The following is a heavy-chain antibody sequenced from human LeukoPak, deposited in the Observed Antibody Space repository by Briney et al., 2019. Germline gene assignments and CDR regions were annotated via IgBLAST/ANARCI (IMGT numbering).Heavy chain of an antibody. CDR1: GGSISGYY. CDR2: IHSSGYT. D-gene: IGHD6-13*01. J-gene: IGHJ6*02. CDR3: AHAAGTYYYGMDV. V-gene: IGHV4-4*09. Sequence: SETLSLTCSVSGGSISGYYWSWIRQPPGQGLEWIAYIHSSGYTNYNPSLKSRVTISVDTSKSQFSLKLSSVTAADTAVYYCAHAAGTYYYGMDVWGQGTTVTVSS.